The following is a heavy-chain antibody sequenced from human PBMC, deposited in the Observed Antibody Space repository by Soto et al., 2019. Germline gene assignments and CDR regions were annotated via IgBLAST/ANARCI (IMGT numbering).Heavy chain of an antibody. CDR3: ARHGFERGSGSYYNSHYYYYGMDV. J-gene: IGHJ6*02. D-gene: IGHD3-10*01. Sequence: SETLSLTCTVSGGSISSSSYYWGWIRQPPGKGLEWIGSIYYSGSTYYNPSLKSRVTISVDTSKNQFSLKVSSVTAADTAVYYCARHGFERGSGSYYNSHYYYYGMDVWGQGTTVTVSS. CDR1: GGSISSSSYY. CDR2: IYYSGST. V-gene: IGHV4-39*01.